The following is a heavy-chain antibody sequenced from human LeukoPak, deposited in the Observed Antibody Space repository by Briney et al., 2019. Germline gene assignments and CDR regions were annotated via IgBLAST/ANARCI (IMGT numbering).Heavy chain of an antibody. CDR3: ARRLVDSTASQVSDH. CDR1: GGSFSGYY. CDR2: INDSGTT. D-gene: IGHD2/OR15-2a*01. J-gene: IGHJ4*02. V-gene: IGHV4-34*01. Sequence: PSETLSLTCAVYGGSFSGYYWSWIRQSPGKGLEWIGEINDSGTTNCNPSLKSQVTLSVDTSKNQFSLRLSSVTAADTAVYYCARRLVDSTASQVSDHWGQGTLVTVSS.